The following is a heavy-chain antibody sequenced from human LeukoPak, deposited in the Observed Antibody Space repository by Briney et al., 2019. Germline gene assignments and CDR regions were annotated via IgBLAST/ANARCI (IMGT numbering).Heavy chain of an antibody. CDR1: GFTLNTYA. J-gene: IGHJ4*02. Sequence: GGSLRLSCAVSGFTLNTYAMHWVRQAPGKGLEWVAVISYDGSNKYYADSVKGRFTISRDNSQNTLYLQMNSLRAEDTAVYYCARSPYYDSSGYYDNWGQGTLVTVSS. CDR3: ARSPYYDSSGYYDN. V-gene: IGHV3-30*04. D-gene: IGHD3-22*01. CDR2: ISYDGSNK.